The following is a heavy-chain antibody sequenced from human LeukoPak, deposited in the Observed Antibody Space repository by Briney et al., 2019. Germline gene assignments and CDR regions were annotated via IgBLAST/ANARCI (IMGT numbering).Heavy chain of an antibody. CDR1: GYTFTGYY. Sequence: ASVKVSCKASGYTFTGYYMHWVRQAPGQGLEWMGWINPNSGGTNYAQKFQGRVTMTRDTSISTAYMELRSLRSDDTAVYYCARDHIVVVPAAGYYYYMDVWGKGTTVTVSS. CDR2: INPNSGGT. D-gene: IGHD2-2*01. CDR3: ARDHIVVVPAAGYYYYMDV. V-gene: IGHV1-2*02. J-gene: IGHJ6*03.